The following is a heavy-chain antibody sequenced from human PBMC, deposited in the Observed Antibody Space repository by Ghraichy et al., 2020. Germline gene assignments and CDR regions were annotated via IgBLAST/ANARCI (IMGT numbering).Heavy chain of an antibody. CDR2: ISGSGDTT. CDR1: GFTISSYA. Sequence: GGSLRLSCAASGFTISSYAMSWVRQAPGERLEWVSTISGSGDTTYYADSVKGRFTISRDNSKNTLYVQMNSLRAEDTAIYYCVKDPNWGSVWGQGTLVTVSS. D-gene: IGHD7-27*01. V-gene: IGHV3-23*01. J-gene: IGHJ1*01. CDR3: VKDPNWGSV.